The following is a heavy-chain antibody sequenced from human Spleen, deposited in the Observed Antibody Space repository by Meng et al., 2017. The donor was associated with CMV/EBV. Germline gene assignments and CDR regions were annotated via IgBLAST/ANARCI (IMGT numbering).Heavy chain of an antibody. D-gene: IGHD4-23*01. CDR2: ISSRGGST. CDR1: GFTFSNYA. Sequence: CAASGFTFSNYAMSWVRQAPGKGLGWVSTISSRGGSTYYADSVKGRFTISRDNSKNTLSLLMNNLRAEDTAVYYCAVITTVGSYSFDYWGQGTLVTVSS. V-gene: IGHV3-23*01. J-gene: IGHJ4*02. CDR3: AVITTVGSYSFDY.